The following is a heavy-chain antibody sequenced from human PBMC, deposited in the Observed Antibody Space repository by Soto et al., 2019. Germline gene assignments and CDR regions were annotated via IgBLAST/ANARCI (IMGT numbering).Heavy chain of an antibody. Sequence: SETLSLTCTVSGGSISSGDYYWSWIRQPPGKGLEWIGYIYYSGSTYYNPSLKSRVTISVDTSKNQLSLKLSSVTAADTAVYYCARAPSSGYYYGYWGQGTLVTVSS. D-gene: IGHD3-22*01. V-gene: IGHV4-30-4*01. CDR3: ARAPSSGYYYGY. J-gene: IGHJ4*02. CDR2: IYYSGST. CDR1: GGSISSGDYY.